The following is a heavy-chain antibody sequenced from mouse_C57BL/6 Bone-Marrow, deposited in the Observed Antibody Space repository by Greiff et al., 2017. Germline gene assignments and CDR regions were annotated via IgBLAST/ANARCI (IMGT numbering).Heavy chain of an antibody. D-gene: IGHD1-1*01. J-gene: IGHJ1*03. V-gene: IGHV14-4*01. CDR1: GFNLKDDY. CDR3: TSITTILADWYFDV. Sequence: VQLQQSGAELVRPGASVKLSCTASGFNLKDDYMHWVKQRPEQGLVWIGWIDPENADTEYASKFQGKATITADTSSNTAYLQLNSLTSEDTAVYYCTSITTILADWYFDVWGTGTTVTVSS. CDR2: IDPENADT.